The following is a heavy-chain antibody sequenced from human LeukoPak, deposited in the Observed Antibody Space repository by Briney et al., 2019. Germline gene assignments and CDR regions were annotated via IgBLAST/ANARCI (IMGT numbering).Heavy chain of an antibody. Sequence: GASVKVSCKTSGYTFTNYDINWVRQAPGQGLEWMGWINPNSGGTNYAQKFQGWVTMTRDTSISTAYMELSRLRSDDTAVYYCARSVGSYYDFSDYWGQGTLVTVSS. V-gene: IGHV1-2*04. CDR2: INPNSGGT. D-gene: IGHD1-26*01. CDR1: GYTFTNYD. CDR3: ARSVGSYYDFSDY. J-gene: IGHJ4*02.